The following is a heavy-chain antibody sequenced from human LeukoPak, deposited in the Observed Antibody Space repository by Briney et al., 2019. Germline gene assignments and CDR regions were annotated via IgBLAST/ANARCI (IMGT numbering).Heavy chain of an antibody. Sequence: SETLSLTCAVSGGSISSSNWWSWVRPPPGKGLEWIGEIYHSGSTNYNPSLKSRVTISVDKSKNQFSLKLSSVTAADTAVYYCASLKKVFGVVIPYWGQGTLVTVSS. D-gene: IGHD3-3*01. V-gene: IGHV4-4*02. CDR2: IYHSGST. CDR1: GGSISSSNW. CDR3: ASLKKVFGVVIPY. J-gene: IGHJ4*02.